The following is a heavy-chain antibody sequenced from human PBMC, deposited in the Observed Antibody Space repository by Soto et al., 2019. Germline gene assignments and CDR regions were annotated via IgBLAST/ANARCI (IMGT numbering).Heavy chain of an antibody. Sequence: EVQLLESGGGLVQPGGSLRLSCAASGFTFSSYAMSWVRQAPGKGLEWVSAISGSGDITYYADSVKGRFTISRDNSKNTLDLQMNSVRAEDTAVYYCVLWPPYYFDYWGQGTLVTVSS. CDR3: VLWPPYYFDY. V-gene: IGHV3-23*01. J-gene: IGHJ4*02. CDR1: GFTFSSYA. CDR2: ISGSGDIT. D-gene: IGHD3-10*01.